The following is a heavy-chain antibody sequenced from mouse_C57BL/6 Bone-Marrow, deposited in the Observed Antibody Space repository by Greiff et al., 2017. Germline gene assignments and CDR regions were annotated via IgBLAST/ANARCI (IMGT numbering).Heavy chain of an antibody. CDR1: GYTFTSYW. V-gene: IGHV1-61*01. Sequence: QVQLQQPGAELVRPGSLVKLSCKASGYTFTSYWMDWVKQRPGQGLEWIGNIYPSDSETHYNQKFKDKATLTVDKSSSTAYMQLSSLTSEDSAVYYCARSGDGYWYFDVWGTGTTVTVSS. CDR2: IYPSDSET. D-gene: IGHD2-3*01. CDR3: ARSGDGYWYFDV. J-gene: IGHJ1*03.